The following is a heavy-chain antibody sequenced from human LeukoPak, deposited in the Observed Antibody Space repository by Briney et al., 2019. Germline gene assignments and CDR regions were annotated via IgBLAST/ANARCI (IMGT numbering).Heavy chain of an antibody. Sequence: SQTLSLTCAISGDSVSSNNGAWNWIRQSPPRGLEWLGSTYYRSKWYSDYAVSMGGRITINPDTSKNHFSLQLNSVTPDDTAVYYCARDLGNSGWYTFDYWGQGTLVTVSS. J-gene: IGHJ4*02. CDR1: GDSVSSNNGA. CDR3: ARDLGNSGWYTFDY. D-gene: IGHD6-19*01. V-gene: IGHV6-1*01. CDR2: TYYRSKWYS.